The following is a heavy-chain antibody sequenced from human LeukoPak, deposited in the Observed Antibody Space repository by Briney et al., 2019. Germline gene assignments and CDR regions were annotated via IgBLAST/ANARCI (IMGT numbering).Heavy chain of an antibody. CDR3: AGGGGATFPFDY. CDR2: IYTSGST. D-gene: IGHD3-16*01. CDR1: GGSVSSYY. V-gene: IGHV4-4*07. Sequence: PSETLSLTCTVSGGSVSSYYWSWIRQPAGKGLEWIGRIYTSGSTNYNPSLKSRVTMSVDTSKNQSSLKLSSVTAAETAVYYCAGGGGATFPFDYWGQGTLVTVSS. J-gene: IGHJ4*01.